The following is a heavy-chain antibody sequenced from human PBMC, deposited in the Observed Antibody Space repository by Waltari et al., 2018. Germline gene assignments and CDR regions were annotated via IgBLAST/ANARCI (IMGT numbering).Heavy chain of an antibody. D-gene: IGHD2-15*01. V-gene: IGHV4-4*07. CDR1: GGSISSYG. CDR2: IYTSGST. CDR3: ARDVVRYNYYYYYGMDV. Sequence: QVQLQESGPGLVKPSETLSLTCTVSGGSISSYGWSWIRQPAGKGLEWIGRIYTSGSTNYNPSLKTRVTMSVDTSKNQFSLKLGSVTAADTAVYYCARDVVRYNYYYYYGMDVWGQGTTVTVSS. J-gene: IGHJ6*02.